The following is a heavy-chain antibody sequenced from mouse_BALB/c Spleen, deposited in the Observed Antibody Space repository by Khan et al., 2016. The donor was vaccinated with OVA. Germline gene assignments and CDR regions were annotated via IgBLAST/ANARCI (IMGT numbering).Heavy chain of an antibody. J-gene: IGHJ2*01. D-gene: IGHD1-2*01. V-gene: IGHV6-6*02. CDR2: IRLKSDDYVT. CDR3: WIRL. CDR1: GFTFSNYW. Sequence: EVQLEESGGGLVQPGGSMKLSCVASGFTFSNYWMNWVRQSPEKGLEWVAEIRLKSDDYVTHYAESVKGRFTISRDDSKSSDYLKMNNVRAEDTGIYYCWIRLWGQGTTLTVSS.